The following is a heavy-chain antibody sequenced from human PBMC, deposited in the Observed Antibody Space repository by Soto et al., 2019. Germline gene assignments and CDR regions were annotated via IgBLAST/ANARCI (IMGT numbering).Heavy chain of an antibody. J-gene: IGHJ4*02. CDR2: ISGSGGST. V-gene: IGHV3-23*01. Sequence: EVQLLDSGGGLVQPGESLRLSCAASGFTFITYAMSWVRQAPGKGLEWVSIISGSGGSTYYPDSVKGRFTISRDNSKNTLYLQMNSLRADDTAVYYCAKLPAAQSYFDFWGQGTLVTVSS. CDR1: GFTFITYA. CDR3: AKLPAAQSYFDF. D-gene: IGHD2-2*01.